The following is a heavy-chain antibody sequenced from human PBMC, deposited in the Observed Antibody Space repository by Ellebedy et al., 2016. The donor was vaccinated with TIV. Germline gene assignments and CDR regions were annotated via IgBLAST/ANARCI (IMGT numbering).Heavy chain of an antibody. J-gene: IGHJ3*02. D-gene: IGHD3-10*01. Sequence: ASVKVSXXASGYTFTGYYMHWVRQAPGQGLEWMGWINPNSGGTNYAQKFQGRVTMTRDTSISTAYMELSRLRSDDTAVYYCARGDPITMVRGVIILGADAFDIWGQGTMVTVSS. CDR2: INPNSGGT. CDR1: GYTFTGYY. CDR3: ARGDPITMVRGVIILGADAFDI. V-gene: IGHV1-2*02.